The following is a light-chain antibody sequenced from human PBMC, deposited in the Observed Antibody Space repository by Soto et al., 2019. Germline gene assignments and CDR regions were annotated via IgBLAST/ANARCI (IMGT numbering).Light chain of an antibody. J-gene: IGKJ4*01. CDR3: QQYGSSPLT. V-gene: IGKV3-15*01. CDR1: QSVSSN. Sequence: EIVMTQSPATLSVSPGERATLSCRASQSVSSNLVWYQQKPGQAPRLLIYGASTRATGIPARFSGSGSETEFTLTISRLEPEDFAVYYCQQYGSSPLTFGGGTKVEIK. CDR2: GAS.